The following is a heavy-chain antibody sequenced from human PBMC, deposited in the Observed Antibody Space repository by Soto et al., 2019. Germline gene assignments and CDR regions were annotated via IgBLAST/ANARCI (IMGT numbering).Heavy chain of an antibody. D-gene: IGHD1-7*01. Sequence: QVHLQESGPGLVKPSQTLSLTCTVSGASLSSNGYSWTWIRQFPGKGLEWIGYIFRSGSTNHNPSLTGRVTISSDIPENQFSLKLDSVTAADSAVYYCGREELTGAFTWGQGTLVTVSS. CDR3: GREELTGAFT. CDR1: GASLSSNGYS. J-gene: IGHJ5*02. CDR2: IFRSGST. V-gene: IGHV4-31*03.